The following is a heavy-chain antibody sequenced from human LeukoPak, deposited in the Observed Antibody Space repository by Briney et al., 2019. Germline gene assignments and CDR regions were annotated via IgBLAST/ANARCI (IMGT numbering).Heavy chain of an antibody. J-gene: IGHJ3*02. CDR1: GYSISSGYY. CDR3: ARRFSRFFIGAAGTVDAFDI. Sequence: SETLSLTCAVSGYSISSGYYWGWIRQPPGKGLEWSGSIYHNGSTYYNPSLKSRVTISVDTSKNQFSLKLSSVTAADTAVYYCARRFSRFFIGAAGTVDAFDIWGQGTMVTVSS. V-gene: IGHV4-38-2*01. D-gene: IGHD6-13*01. CDR2: IYHNGST.